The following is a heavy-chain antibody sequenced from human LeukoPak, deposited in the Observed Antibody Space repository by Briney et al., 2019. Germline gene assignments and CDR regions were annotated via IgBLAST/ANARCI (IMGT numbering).Heavy chain of an antibody. CDR3: ARSRIVGASPFDY. CDR1: GGSFSGYY. V-gene: IGHV4-34*01. J-gene: IGHJ4*02. D-gene: IGHD1-26*01. CDR2: INHRGST. Sequence: SETLSLTCAVYGGSFSGYYWRWMRPPPGKGLEWVGEINHRGSTNYNPSLKSGVTISADTSQNQFSLRLSSVTAADTAVYYCARSRIVGASPFDYWGQETLVTVSS.